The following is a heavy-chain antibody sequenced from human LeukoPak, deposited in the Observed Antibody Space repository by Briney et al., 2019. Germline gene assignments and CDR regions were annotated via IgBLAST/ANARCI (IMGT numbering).Heavy chain of an antibody. CDR1: GFTVSSNY. J-gene: IGHJ4*02. D-gene: IGHD3-22*01. CDR2: IYSGGST. CDR3: AKVVTREYYDSSGYLTD. V-gene: IGHV3-53*01. Sequence: GGSLRLSCAASGFTVSSNYMSWVRQAPGKGLEWVSVIYSGGSTYYADSVKGRFTISRDNSKNTLYLQMNSLRAEDTAVYYCAKVVTREYYDSSGYLTDWGQGTLVTVSS.